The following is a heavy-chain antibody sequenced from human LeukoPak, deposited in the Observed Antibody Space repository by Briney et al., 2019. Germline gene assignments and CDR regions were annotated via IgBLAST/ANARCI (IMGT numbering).Heavy chain of an antibody. CDR3: ARGNYVDWFDP. Sequence: SETLSLTCTVSGGSFSNHYWSWIQQPPGKGLEWIGYIYHTGSTNYNPSLKSRVTISVDTSKNHFSLKLSSVTAADTAVYYCARGNYVDWFDPWGQGTQVTVSS. V-gene: IGHV4-59*11. CDR2: IYHTGST. CDR1: GGSFSNHY. J-gene: IGHJ5*02. D-gene: IGHD1-7*01.